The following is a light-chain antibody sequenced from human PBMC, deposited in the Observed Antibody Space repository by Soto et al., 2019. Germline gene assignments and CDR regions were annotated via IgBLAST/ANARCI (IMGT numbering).Light chain of an antibody. Sequence: QSVLTQPASGSGSPGQSITISCTGTSSDVGGYNYVSWYQQYPGKAPKFMIYDVSNRPSGVSNRFSGSKSGNTASLTISGLQAEDEADYYCCSYTTSNTRQIVFGTGTKVTVL. V-gene: IGLV2-14*01. CDR2: DVS. CDR1: SSDVGGYNY. J-gene: IGLJ1*01. CDR3: CSYTTSNTRQIV.